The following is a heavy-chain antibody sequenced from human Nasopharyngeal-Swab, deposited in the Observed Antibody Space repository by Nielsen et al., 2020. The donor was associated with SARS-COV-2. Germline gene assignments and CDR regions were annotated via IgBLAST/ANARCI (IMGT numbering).Heavy chain of an antibody. J-gene: IGHJ6*02. V-gene: IGHV4-4*02. CDR3: ARGYCSGGSCYSDYYYGMDV. D-gene: IGHD2-15*01. Sequence: WIRQPPGKGPEWIGEIHRGGTTNYSPSLESRVTISLDKSKNQFSLKLSSVTAADTAVYYCARGYCSGGSCYSDYYYGMDVWGQGTTVTVSS. CDR2: IHRGGTT.